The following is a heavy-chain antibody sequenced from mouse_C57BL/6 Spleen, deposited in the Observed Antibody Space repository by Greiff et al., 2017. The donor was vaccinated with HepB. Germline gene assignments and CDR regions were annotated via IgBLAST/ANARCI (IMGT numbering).Heavy chain of an antibody. J-gene: IGHJ4*01. CDR2: IYPRSGNT. CDR1: GYTFTSYG. V-gene: IGHV1-81*01. CDR3: ARRHGSSPRDAMDY. Sequence: VKLMESGAELARPGASVKLSCKASGYTFTSYGISWVKQRTGQGLEWIGEIYPRSGNTYYNEKFKGKATLTADKSSSTAYMELRSLTSEDSAVYFCARRHGSSPRDAMDYWGQGTSVTVSS. D-gene: IGHD1-1*01.